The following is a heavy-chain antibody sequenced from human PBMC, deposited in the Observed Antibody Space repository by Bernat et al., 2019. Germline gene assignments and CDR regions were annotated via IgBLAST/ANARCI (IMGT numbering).Heavy chain of an antibody. CDR1: GFTFSNAW. CDR3: TTDLHYYGSGSYYAYYYYCYGMDV. V-gene: IGHV3-15*01. Sequence: EVQLVESGGGLVKPGGSLRLSCAASGFTFSNAWMSWVRQAPGKGLEWVGRIKSKTDGGTTDYAAPVKCRFTISRDDSKNTLYLHMNSLKTEDTVVYYCTTDLHYYGSGSYYAYYYYCYGMDVWGQGTTVTVSS. J-gene: IGHJ6*02. D-gene: IGHD3-10*01. CDR2: IKSKTDGGTT.